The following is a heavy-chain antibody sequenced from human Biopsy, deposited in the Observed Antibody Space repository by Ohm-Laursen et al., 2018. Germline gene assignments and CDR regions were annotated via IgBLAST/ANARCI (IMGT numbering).Heavy chain of an antibody. D-gene: IGHD4-17*01. Sequence: SETLSLTCTVSGDSVTKYYWSWIRQPPGKGLEWIGHIYYSVMTNYNPSLQSRVSISVDTSRNQVSLTLSSVTAADTAVYYCARNRRILNYGYLKYYPHLGMDVRGQGTKVTVSS. CDR3: ARNRRILNYGYLKYYPHLGMDV. CDR1: GDSVTKYY. CDR2: IYYSVMT. V-gene: IGHV4-59*02. J-gene: IGHJ6*02.